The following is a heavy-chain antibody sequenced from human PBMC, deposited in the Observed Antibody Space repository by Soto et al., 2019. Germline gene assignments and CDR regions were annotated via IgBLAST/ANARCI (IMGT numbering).Heavy chain of an antibody. CDR3: AKDGRITMIVVSHRRYNWFDP. Sequence: QSGGSLRLSCAASGFTFSSYAMSWVRQAPGKGLEWVSAISGSGGSTYYADSVKGRFTISRDNSKNTLYLQMNSLRAEDTAVYSCAKDGRITMIVVSHRRYNWFDPWGQGTLVTVSS. D-gene: IGHD3-22*01. CDR1: GFTFSSYA. V-gene: IGHV3-23*01. CDR2: ISGSGGST. J-gene: IGHJ5*02.